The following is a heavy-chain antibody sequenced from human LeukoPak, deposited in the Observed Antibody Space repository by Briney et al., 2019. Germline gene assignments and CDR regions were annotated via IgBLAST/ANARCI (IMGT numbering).Heavy chain of an antibody. CDR1: GYTFTNYD. V-gene: IGHV1-8*03. J-gene: IGHJ5*02. CDR2: MNPYSGDT. CDR3: ARGEENWFDP. Sequence: ASVKVSCKASGYTFTNYDINWVRQATGQGLEWMEWMNPYSGDTGYAQKFQGRVTITRNTSISTAYMELSSLRSDDTAVYYCARGEENWFDPWGQGTLVTVSS.